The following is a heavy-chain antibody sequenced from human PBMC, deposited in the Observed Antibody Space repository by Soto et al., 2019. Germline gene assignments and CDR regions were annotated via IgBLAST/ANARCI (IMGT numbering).Heavy chain of an antibody. D-gene: IGHD3-10*01. CDR2: ISYSGST. CDR3: ARDWDSSGLFDP. Sequence: SETLSLTCSVSGASITTYYWSWIRQPPGKGLEWIGSISYSGSTKYNPSLESRVMISLDTSKNQFSLRLTSVTAADTALYYCARDWDSSGLFDPWGQGALVTV. V-gene: IGHV4-59*01. CDR1: GASITTYY. J-gene: IGHJ5*02.